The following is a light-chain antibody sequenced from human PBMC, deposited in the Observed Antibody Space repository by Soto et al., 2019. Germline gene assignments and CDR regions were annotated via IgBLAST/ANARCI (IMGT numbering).Light chain of an antibody. Sequence: IQMTQSPSSLSASVGDRATITCRASQNISAYLNWYQQRTGTLPTLLIYAASILQTGVPSRFSGSGSGRDFTFTISRLQPEDFATYDWQQSYSTLWTFGQGAKVDI. CDR2: AAS. CDR3: QQSYSTLWT. J-gene: IGKJ1*01. V-gene: IGKV1-39*01. CDR1: QNISAY.